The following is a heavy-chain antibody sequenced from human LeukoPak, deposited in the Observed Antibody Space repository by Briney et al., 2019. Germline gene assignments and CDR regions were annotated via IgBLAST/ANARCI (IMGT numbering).Heavy chain of an antibody. CDR3: ARGDTYGVDY. CDR2: INCHSGGT. Sequence: ASVKVSCTSSGYIFTGYYIHWVRQAPGQGLEWMGWINCHSGGTNYAQKVQGSVTMTRDPSISTAYMELTSLISDDTAVYYCARGDTYGVDYWGQGTLVTVSS. D-gene: IGHD1-26*01. J-gene: IGHJ4*02. CDR1: GYIFTGYY. V-gene: IGHV1-2*02.